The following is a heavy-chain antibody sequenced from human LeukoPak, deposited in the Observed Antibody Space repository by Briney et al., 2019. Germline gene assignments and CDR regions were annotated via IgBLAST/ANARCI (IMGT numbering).Heavy chain of an antibody. CDR2: IYYSGST. D-gene: IGHD4-17*01. CDR3: ARGPRFLFVTTVTTRYFDY. V-gene: IGHV4-59*12. Sequence: SSETLSLTCTVSGGSISSYYWSWIRQPPGKGLEWIGYIYYSGSTNYKPSLKSRVTISVDTSKNQFSLKLSSVTAADTAVYYCARGPRFLFVTTVTTRYFDYWGQGTLVTVSS. CDR1: GGSISSYY. J-gene: IGHJ4*02.